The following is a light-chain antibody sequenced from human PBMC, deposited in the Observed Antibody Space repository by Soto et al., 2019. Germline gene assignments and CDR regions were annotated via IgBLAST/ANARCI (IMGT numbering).Light chain of an antibody. J-gene: IGKJ5*01. Sequence: EIVFTQSPATLSLSPGERATLSCSASQSVSSYLAWYQQKPGQAPRLLIYGASTRATDIPARFSGSGSGTDFTLTITSLEPEDFAVYFCHQRYNWPRVTFGQGT. CDR2: GAS. V-gene: IGKV3-11*01. CDR1: QSVSSY. CDR3: HQRYNWPRVT.